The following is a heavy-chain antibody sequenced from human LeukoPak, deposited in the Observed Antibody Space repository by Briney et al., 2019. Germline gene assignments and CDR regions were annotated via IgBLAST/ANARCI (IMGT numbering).Heavy chain of an antibody. J-gene: IGHJ5*02. Sequence: PSETLSLTCAVYGGSFSGYYWSWIRQPPGKGLEWIGEINHSGSTNYNPSLKSRVTISVDTSKNQFSLKLSSVTAADTAVYYCARRRDHIAARLVFWFDPWGQGTLVTVSS. V-gene: IGHV4-34*01. D-gene: IGHD6-6*01. CDR2: INHSGST. CDR1: GGSFSGYY. CDR3: ARRRDHIAARLVFWFDP.